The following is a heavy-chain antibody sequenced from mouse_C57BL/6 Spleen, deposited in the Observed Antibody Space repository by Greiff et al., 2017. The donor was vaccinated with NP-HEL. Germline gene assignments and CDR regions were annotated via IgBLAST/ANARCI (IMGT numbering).Heavy chain of an antibody. CDR3: AREDDGYSWYFDV. Sequence: EVKLVESGPGLVKPSQSLSLTCSVTGYSITSGYYWNWIRQFPGNKLEWMGYISYDGSNNYNPSLKNRISITRDTSKNQFFLKLNSVTTEDTATYYCAREDDGYSWYFDVWGTGTTVTVSS. D-gene: IGHD2-3*01. V-gene: IGHV3-6*01. J-gene: IGHJ1*03. CDR2: ISYDGSN. CDR1: GYSITSGYY.